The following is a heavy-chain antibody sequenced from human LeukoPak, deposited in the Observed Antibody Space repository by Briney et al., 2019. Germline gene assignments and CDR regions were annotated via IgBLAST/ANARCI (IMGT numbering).Heavy chain of an antibody. D-gene: IGHD3-9*01. Sequence: GGSLRLSCAASGFTFSGSAMHWVRQASGKGLEWVGRIRSKANSYATAYAASVKGRFTISRDDSKNTAYLQMNSLKTEDTAVYYCTRDDILTGVPYYYYMDVWGKGTTVTVSS. CDR1: GFTFSGSA. V-gene: IGHV3-73*01. J-gene: IGHJ6*03. CDR3: TRDDILTGVPYYYYMDV. CDR2: IRSKANSYAT.